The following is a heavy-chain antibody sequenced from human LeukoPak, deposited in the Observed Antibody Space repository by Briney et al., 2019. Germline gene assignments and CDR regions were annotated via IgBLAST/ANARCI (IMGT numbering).Heavy chain of an antibody. CDR3: AKGLKLLWFGELLG. CDR2: ISGSGGST. V-gene: IGHV3-23*01. CDR1: GFTFSSYA. D-gene: IGHD3-10*01. J-gene: IGHJ4*02. Sequence: GGSLRLSCAASGFTFSSYAMSWVRQAPGKGLEWVSAISGSGGSTYYAASVKGRFTISRDNSKNTLYLQMNSLRAEDTAVYYCAKGLKLLWFGELLGRGQGTLVTVSS.